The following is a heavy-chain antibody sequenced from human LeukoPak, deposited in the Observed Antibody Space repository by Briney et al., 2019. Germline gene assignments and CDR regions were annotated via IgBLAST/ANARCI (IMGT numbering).Heavy chain of an antibody. CDR3: ARGAYYGSGSYSPLDY. CDR1: GYTFTSYY. V-gene: IGHV1-46*01. CDR2: INPSGGST. D-gene: IGHD3-10*01. Sequence: ASVKVSCKASGYTFTSYYMHWVRQAPGQGLEWMGIINPSGGSTSYAQKFQGRVTMTRDTSTSTVYMELSSLRSEDTAVYYCARGAYYGSGSYSPLDYWGQGTLVTVSS. J-gene: IGHJ4*02.